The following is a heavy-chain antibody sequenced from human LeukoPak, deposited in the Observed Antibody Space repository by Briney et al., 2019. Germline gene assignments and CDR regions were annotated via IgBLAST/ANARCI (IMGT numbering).Heavy chain of an antibody. CDR2: ISSSSSYI. V-gene: IGHV3-21*01. J-gene: IGHJ6*03. Sequence: ETLSLTCAVYGGSFSGYYWSWIRQPPGKGLEWVSSISSSSSYIYYADSVKGRFTISRDNAKNSLYLQMNSLRAEDTAVYYCARALRLYYYYYYMDVWGKGTTVTVSS. CDR3: ARALRLYYYYYYMDV. CDR1: GGSFSGYY. D-gene: IGHD2-15*01.